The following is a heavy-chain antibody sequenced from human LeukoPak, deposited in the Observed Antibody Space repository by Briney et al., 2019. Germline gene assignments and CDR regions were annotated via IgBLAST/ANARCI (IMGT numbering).Heavy chain of an antibody. CDR1: GGSISSGGYY. CDR2: IYYSGST. V-gene: IGHV4-31*03. D-gene: IGHD3-3*01. J-gene: IGHJ5*02. CDR3: AREGRYDFWSGSPPGWFDP. Sequence: PSETLSLTCTVSGGSISSGGYYWSWIRQHPGKGLEWIGYIYYSGSTYYNPSLKSRVTISVDTSKNQFSLKLSSVTAADTAVYYCAREGRYDFWSGSPPGWFDPWGQGTLDTVSS.